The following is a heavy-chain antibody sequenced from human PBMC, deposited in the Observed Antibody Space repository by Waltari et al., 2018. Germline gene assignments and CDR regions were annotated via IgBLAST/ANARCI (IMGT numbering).Heavy chain of an antibody. Sequence: QVQLVQSGAEVKKPGASVKVSCRVSGYSLTESALHWVRQAPGKGLEWLGGFDPEYGEAVYAQEFQGRVTMTEDTSKDTAYMELSSLTYEDTAVYYCTRDQVGYCSGGTCYSRWFDPWGQGTLVTVSS. CDR3: TRDQVGYCSGGTCYSRWFDP. J-gene: IGHJ5*02. CDR1: GYSLTESA. D-gene: IGHD2-15*01. V-gene: IGHV1-24*01. CDR2: FDPEYGEA.